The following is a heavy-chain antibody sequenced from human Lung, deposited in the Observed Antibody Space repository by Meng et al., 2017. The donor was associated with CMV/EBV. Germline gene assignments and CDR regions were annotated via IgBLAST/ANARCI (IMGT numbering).Heavy chain of an antibody. J-gene: IGHJ5*02. V-gene: IGHV3-7*01. CDR3: VTTYYYDDSYYP. Sequence: GESLKIYCAASGFAFSNYWITWVRQAPGKGLEWVGNVKADGTENQYADSVKGRFSISRDNSKNSAYLHMNSVRAEDTAVYYCVTTYYYDDSYYPSGQGTLVTVSS. CDR2: VKADGTEN. D-gene: IGHD3-22*01. CDR1: GFAFSNYW.